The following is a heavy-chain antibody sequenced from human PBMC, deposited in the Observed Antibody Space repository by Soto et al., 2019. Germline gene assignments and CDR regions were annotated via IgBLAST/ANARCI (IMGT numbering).Heavy chain of an antibody. CDR2: INPNSGGT. D-gene: IGHD6-13*01. Sequence: QVQLVQSGAEVKKPGASVKVSCKASGYTFTGYYMHWVRQAPGQGLEWMGWINPNSGGTNYAQKFQGWVTMTRDTSISTAYMELSRLRSDDTAVYYCARDRNSSSWDDDFDIWGQGTMVTVSS. V-gene: IGHV1-2*04. J-gene: IGHJ3*02. CDR1: GYTFTGYY. CDR3: ARDRNSSSWDDDFDI.